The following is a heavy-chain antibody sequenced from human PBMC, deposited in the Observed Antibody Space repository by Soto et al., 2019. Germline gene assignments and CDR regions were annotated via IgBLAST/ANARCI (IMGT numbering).Heavy chain of an antibody. V-gene: IGHV4-39*01. CDR3: ATVASTHFDS. Sequence: QVQLQQSGPGLLKPSETLSLTCTVSGGSISSPSYNWGWVRQPPGKGPEWIGSFFYGGRTHYSPSLERRLSVSVDTARSQLSLILTSVTAADTAVYYCATVASTHFDSWGQGAVVVVSS. J-gene: IGHJ4*02. CDR1: GGSISSPSYN. D-gene: IGHD1-1*01. CDR2: FFYGGRT.